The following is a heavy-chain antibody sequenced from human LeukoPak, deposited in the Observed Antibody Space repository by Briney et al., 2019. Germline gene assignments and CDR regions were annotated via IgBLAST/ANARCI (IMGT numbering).Heavy chain of an antibody. CDR3: AREPSRYCSGGSCYASYYFDY. CDR2: INPSGGST. V-gene: IGHV1-46*01. D-gene: IGHD2-15*01. Sequence: GASVKVSCKASGYTFTSYYMHWVRQAPGQGLEWMGIINPSGGSTSYAQKFQGRVSMTRDTSTSTVYMELSSPRSEDTAVYYCAREPSRYCSGGSCYASYYFDYWGQGTLVTVSS. CDR1: GYTFTSYY. J-gene: IGHJ4*02.